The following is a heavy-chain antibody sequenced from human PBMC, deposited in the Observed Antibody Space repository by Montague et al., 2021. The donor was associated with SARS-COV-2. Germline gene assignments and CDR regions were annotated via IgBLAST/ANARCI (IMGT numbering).Heavy chain of an antibody. D-gene: IGHD3-22*01. CDR3: VRGGTMTVVVFDY. Sequence: SETLSLTCTVSGDSISNSTWWTWVRQSPGRGLEWIGEIFRSGDSNYNPSLKSRVTMSVDMSRNQFSLSLSNVTAADTAIYYCVRGGTMTVVVFDYWGQGTLVTVSS. J-gene: IGHJ4*02. CDR2: IFRSGDS. CDR1: GDSISNSTW. V-gene: IGHV4-4*02.